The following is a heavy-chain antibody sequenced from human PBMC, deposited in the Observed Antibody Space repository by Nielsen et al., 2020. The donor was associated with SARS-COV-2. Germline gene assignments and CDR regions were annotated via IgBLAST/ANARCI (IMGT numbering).Heavy chain of an antibody. J-gene: IGHJ4*01. Sequence: GGSLRLSCKSSGYRFTNYWIGWVRQMPGKGLEWMAIIYPDDSDIRYSPSFQGQVTISADKSITTAYLQWNSLKASDTAMYYCARLGTGTTVKPFDYWGQGTLVTVS. D-gene: IGHD1-7*01. CDR1: GYRFTNYW. CDR2: IYPDDSDI. CDR3: ARLGTGTTVKPFDY. V-gene: IGHV5-51*01.